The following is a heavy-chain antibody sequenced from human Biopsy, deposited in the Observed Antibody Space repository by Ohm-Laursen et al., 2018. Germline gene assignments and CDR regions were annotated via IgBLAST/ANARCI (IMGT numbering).Heavy chain of an antibody. J-gene: IGHJ3*02. D-gene: IGHD3-22*01. CDR1: GGSVTNYY. CDR2: IYSSGST. V-gene: IGHV4-4*07. CDR3: ARWTPEYDSSRYYLDAFDI. Sequence: SETLSLTCSVSGGSVTNYYWTWIRQPAGKGLEWIGRIYSSGSTNYNPSLKSRVTLSMDTSKRQFSLKLSFVTAADTAVYYCARWTPEYDSSRYYLDAFDIWGQGTKVTVSS.